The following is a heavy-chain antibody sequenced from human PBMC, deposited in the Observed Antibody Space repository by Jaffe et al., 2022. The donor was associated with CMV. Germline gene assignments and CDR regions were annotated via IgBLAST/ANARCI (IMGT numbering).Heavy chain of an antibody. CDR2: INPSGGST. V-gene: IGHV1-46*01. J-gene: IGHJ4*02. Sequence: QVQLVQSGAEVKKPGASVKVSCKASGYTFTSYYMHWVRQAPGQGLEWMGIINPSGGSTSYAQKFQGRVTMTRDTSTSTVYMELSSLRSEDTAVYYCARDRSPYSGTLIFDYWGQGTLVTVSS. D-gene: IGHD1-26*01. CDR3: ARDRSPYSGTLIFDY. CDR1: GYTFTSYY.